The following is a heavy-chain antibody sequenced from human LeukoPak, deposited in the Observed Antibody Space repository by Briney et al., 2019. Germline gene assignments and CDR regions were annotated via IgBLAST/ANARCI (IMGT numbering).Heavy chain of an antibody. CDR1: GFTFSSYD. J-gene: IGHJ4*02. CDR3: ARGGMGDY. V-gene: IGHV3-48*03. Sequence: GGSLRLSCAASGFTFSSYDVSWVRQVPGKGLEWVSYISTTATTIYYADSVKGRFTISRDNAKNSLYLQMNTLRAEDTAVYYCARGGMGDYWGQGTLVTVSS. CDR2: ISTTATTI. D-gene: IGHD3-16*01.